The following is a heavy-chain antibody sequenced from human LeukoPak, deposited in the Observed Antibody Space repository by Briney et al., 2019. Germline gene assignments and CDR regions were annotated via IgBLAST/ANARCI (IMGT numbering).Heavy chain of an antibody. Sequence: GGSLRLSCAASGFTFSSYAMRCVRQAPGEGLEWVAVISYDGSNKYYADSVKGRFTIPRDNSKNTLYLQMNSLRAEDTAVYYCARDAVRFLEWLTRTKANWFDPWGQGTLVTVSS. CDR2: ISYDGSNK. CDR1: GFTFSSYA. J-gene: IGHJ5*02. D-gene: IGHD3-3*01. CDR3: ARDAVRFLEWLTRTKANWFDP. V-gene: IGHV3-30*01.